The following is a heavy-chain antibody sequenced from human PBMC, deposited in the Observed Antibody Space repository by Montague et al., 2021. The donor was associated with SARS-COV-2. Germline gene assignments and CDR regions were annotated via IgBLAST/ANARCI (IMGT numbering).Heavy chain of an antibody. CDR2: ISHSGST. CDR3: ARFAYRLLLIGSDYGMDV. CDR1: GGSFSGYY. Sequence: SETLSLTCAVYGGSFSGYYWSWIRQPPGKGLEWIGEISHSGSTNYNPSLKSRVTISIDTSKNQFSLKLSSVTAADTAVYYCARFAYRLLLIGSDYGMDVWGQGTTVTVSS. J-gene: IGHJ6*02. V-gene: IGHV4-34*01. D-gene: IGHD2-2*01.